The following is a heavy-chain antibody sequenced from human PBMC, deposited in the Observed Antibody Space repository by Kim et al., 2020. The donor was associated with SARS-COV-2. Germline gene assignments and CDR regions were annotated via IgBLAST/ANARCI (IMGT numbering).Heavy chain of an antibody. J-gene: IGHJ4*02. CDR1: GFTFSSYA. CDR2: ISYDGSNK. CDR3: ARGGFGDEYQLTKYDY. V-gene: IGHV3-30-3*01. D-gene: IGHD2-2*01. Sequence: GGSLRLSCAASGFTFSSYAMHWVRQAPGKGLEWVAVISYDGSNKYYADSVKGRFTISRDNSKNTLYLQMNSLRAEDTAVYYCARGGFGDEYQLTKYDYWGQGTLVTVSS.